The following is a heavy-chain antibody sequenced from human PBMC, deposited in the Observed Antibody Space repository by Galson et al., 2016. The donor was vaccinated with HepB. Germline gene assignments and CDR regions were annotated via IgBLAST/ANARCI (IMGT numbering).Heavy chain of an antibody. CDR2: IIPVYGTT. J-gene: IGHJ4*02. V-gene: IGHV1-69*06. CDR3: GTNNPPHGAFEF. Sequence: SVKVSCKASGGTFTSYVITWVRQAPGQGLEWMGGIIPVYGTTNYAQKFQGRVTITANKSTSKAYMELISLRSEDTAVYYCGTNNPPHGAFEFWGQGTLVTVSS. D-gene: IGHD3-10*01. CDR1: GGTFTSYV.